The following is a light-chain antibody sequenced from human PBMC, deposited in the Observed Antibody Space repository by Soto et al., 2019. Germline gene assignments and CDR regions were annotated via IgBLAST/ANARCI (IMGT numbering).Light chain of an antibody. CDR1: SSDVGSYNL. Sequence: QSVLTQPASVSASPGQSITISCTGTSSDVGSYNLVSWYQHHPGKAPKLMIYDVSSRPPGVSNRFSGSKSGNTASLTISGLQAEDEADYYCASYTRSNTLLFGGGTKVTVL. V-gene: IGLV2-14*02. CDR2: DVS. J-gene: IGLJ2*01. CDR3: ASYTRSNTLL.